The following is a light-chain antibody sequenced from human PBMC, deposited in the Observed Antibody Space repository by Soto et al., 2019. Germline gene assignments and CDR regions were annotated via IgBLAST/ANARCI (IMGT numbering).Light chain of an antibody. CDR1: NIGSKG. Sequence: SSELTQPPSVSVAPGKTASISCGGTNIGSKGVHWYQQKPGQAPVLVIYSDTDLPPVIPERFSGSNSANLATLTISRVEAGEEADYYCQVWDSGSAHVVFGGGTKVTVL. J-gene: IGLJ2*01. CDR3: QVWDSGSAHVV. CDR2: SDT. V-gene: IGLV3-21*04.